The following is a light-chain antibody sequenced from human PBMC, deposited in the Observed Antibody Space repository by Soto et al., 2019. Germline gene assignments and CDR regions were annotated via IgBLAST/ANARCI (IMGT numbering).Light chain of an antibody. CDR2: GAS. V-gene: IGKV3-15*01. Sequence: EIVMTQSPATLSVSPGERATLSCRASQSVSSNLAWYQQKPGQAPRLLIYGASTRATGIPARFSGSGSGTNFTLTISSLQSEDFAFYYCQQYNNWPRWTFGQGTRV. CDR1: QSVSSN. CDR3: QQYNNWPRWT. J-gene: IGKJ1*01.